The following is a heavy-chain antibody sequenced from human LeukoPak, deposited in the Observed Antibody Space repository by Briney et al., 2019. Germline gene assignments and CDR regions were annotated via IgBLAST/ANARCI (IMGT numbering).Heavy chain of an antibody. J-gene: IGHJ4*02. V-gene: IGHV4-61*02. Sequence: PSETLSLTCTVSGGSISSGSNYWSWIRQPAGKGLEWIGRIYTSGSTNYNPSLKSRVTISVDTSKNQFSLKLSSVTAADTAVYYCAGYLLRHFDYWGQGTLVTVSS. CDR1: GGSISSGSNY. D-gene: IGHD3-22*01. CDR2: IYTSGST. CDR3: AGYLLRHFDY.